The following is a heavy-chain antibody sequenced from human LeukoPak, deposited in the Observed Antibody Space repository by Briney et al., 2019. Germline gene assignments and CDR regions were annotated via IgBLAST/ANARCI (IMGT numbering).Heavy chain of an antibody. J-gene: IGHJ6*02. CDR2: TYYRSKWYN. CDR3: ARASQPYSSGWPRTDV. CDR1: GDSVSSNSAA. Sequence: SQTLSLTCAISGDSVSSNSAAWNWIRQSPSRGLEWLGRTYYRSKWYNDYAVSVKSRITINPDTSKNQFSLHLNSVTPEDTAVYYCARASQPYSSGWPRTDVWGQGTTVTVSS. D-gene: IGHD6-19*01. V-gene: IGHV6-1*01.